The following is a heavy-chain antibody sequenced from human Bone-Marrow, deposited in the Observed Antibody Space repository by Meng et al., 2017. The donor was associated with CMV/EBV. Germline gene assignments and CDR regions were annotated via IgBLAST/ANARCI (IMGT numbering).Heavy chain of an antibody. J-gene: IGHJ3*01. D-gene: IGHD4-17*01. V-gene: IGHV4-61*08. CDR2: IYFSGST. CDR1: GGSVSSGGYY. CDR3: VRDSGYGYVFDL. Sequence: SETLSLTCTVSGGSVSSGGYYWSWVRQPPGKGLEWIGFIYFSGSTNYNPSVKSRVTISVCTSKNQFSLRLSSVTAADTAVYYCVRDSGYGYVFDLWGQGTMVTVSS.